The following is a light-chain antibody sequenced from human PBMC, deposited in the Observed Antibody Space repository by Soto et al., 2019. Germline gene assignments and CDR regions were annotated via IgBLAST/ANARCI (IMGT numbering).Light chain of an antibody. CDR1: QSISSY. V-gene: IGKV1-39*01. Sequence: DIQITQSPSSLSASIGERVTITCRASQSISSYLDWYQQKLGTAPRLLIYAATSLQSGVPSRFSGGGSGADFTLTVSNLQPEDLATYYCQQSYSTPHTFGQGTKVDIK. J-gene: IGKJ1*01. CDR2: AAT. CDR3: QQSYSTPHT.